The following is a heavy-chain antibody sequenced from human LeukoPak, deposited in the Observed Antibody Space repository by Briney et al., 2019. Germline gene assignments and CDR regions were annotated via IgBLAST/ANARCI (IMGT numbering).Heavy chain of an antibody. CDR2: FSASGGRT. V-gene: IGHV3-23*01. Sequence: GGSLRLSCAASGFTFSSYWMTWVRQAPGKGLEWVSSFSASGGRTYCADSVKGRFTISRDNSKSTLYLQLNSLRAEDTAVYFCAKGLLDPNLVLDYWGQGTLVTVSS. D-gene: IGHD2-8*02. CDR3: AKGLLDPNLVLDY. J-gene: IGHJ4*02. CDR1: GFTFSSYW.